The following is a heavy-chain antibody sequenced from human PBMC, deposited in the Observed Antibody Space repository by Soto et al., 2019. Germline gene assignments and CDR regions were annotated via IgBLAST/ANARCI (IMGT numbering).Heavy chain of an antibody. V-gene: IGHV4-34*01. CDR2: INHSGST. Sequence: PSETLSLTCAVYGGSFSGYYCRWIRQPPGKGLEWIGEINHSGSTNYNPSLKSRVTISVDTSKNQFSLKLGAVAAADTAVYYCARVPEEGYCSSTRREGPPGGLDRWGQGTLVSVYS. CDR1: GGSFSGYY. D-gene: IGHD2-2*01. CDR3: ARVPEEGYCSSTRREGPPGGLDR. J-gene: IGHJ5*02.